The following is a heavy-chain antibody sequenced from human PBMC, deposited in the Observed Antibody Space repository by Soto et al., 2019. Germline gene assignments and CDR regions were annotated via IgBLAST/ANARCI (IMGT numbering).Heavy chain of an antibody. J-gene: IGHJ4*02. CDR2: IYYSGST. Sequence: QVQLQESGPGLVKPSQTLSLTCTVSGGSISSGDYYWSWIRQPPGKGLEWIGYIYYSGSTYYNPSLQSRVTISVATSKNQFSLKLSSVTAADTAVYYCARVPLVAGTYYGDYWGQGTLVTVSS. CDR3: ARVPLVAGTYYGDY. D-gene: IGHD6-19*01. V-gene: IGHV4-30-4*01. CDR1: GGSISSGDYY.